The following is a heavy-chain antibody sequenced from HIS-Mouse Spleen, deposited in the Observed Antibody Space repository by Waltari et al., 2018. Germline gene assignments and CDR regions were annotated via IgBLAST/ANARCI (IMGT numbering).Heavy chain of an antibody. CDR1: GGSFSGYY. J-gene: IGHJ4*02. CDR2: INQSGST. V-gene: IGHV4-34*01. CDR3: ARERYYGSGSDY. Sequence: QVQLQQWGAGLLKPSETLSLTCAVYGGSFSGYYWSWIRQPPGKGLEWIGEINQSGSTNYNPSLKSRVTISVDTSKNQFSLKLSSVTAADTAVYYCARERYYGSGSDYWGQGTLVTVSS. D-gene: IGHD3-10*01.